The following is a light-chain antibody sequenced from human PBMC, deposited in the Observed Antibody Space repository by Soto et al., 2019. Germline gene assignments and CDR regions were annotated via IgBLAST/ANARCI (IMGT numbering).Light chain of an antibody. CDR3: SSYAGNNNYV. CDR1: SSDTSDYSY. J-gene: IGLJ1*01. Sequence: QSALTQPPSASGSPGQSVTFSCTGTSSDTSDYSYVSWYQQHPGKAPKLMIYEVSKRPSGVPDRFSGSKSGNTASLTVSGLQVDDEADYYCSSYAGNNNYVFGTGTKVTV. V-gene: IGLV2-8*01. CDR2: EVS.